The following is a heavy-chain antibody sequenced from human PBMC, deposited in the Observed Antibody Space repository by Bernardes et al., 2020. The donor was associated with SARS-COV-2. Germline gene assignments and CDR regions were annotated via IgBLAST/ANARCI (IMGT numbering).Heavy chain of an antibody. Sequence: SETLSLTCTVSGASIRSHYWSWLRQSPGKGLEWIGYIFYNGSTNYNPSLMRRVTFSVDTSKNQFSLKVNSVTAADTAVYYCARWCAATTGTCLDSWGQGTLVTVSS. D-gene: IGHD1-1*01. CDR2: IFYNGST. V-gene: IGHV4-59*11. J-gene: IGHJ4*02. CDR3: ARWCAATTGTCLDS. CDR1: GASIRSHY.